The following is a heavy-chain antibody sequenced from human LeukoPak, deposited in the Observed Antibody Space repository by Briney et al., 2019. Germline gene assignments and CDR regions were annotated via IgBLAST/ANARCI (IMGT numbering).Heavy chain of an antibody. CDR3: ARDLVGATGIDY. Sequence: TPGGSLRLSCAASGFTFSSYSMDWVRQAPGKGLEWVSSISSSSSYIYYADSVKGRFTISRDNAKNSLYLQMNSLRAEDTAVYYCARDLVGATGIDYWGQGTLVTVSS. CDR2: ISSSSSYI. J-gene: IGHJ4*02. V-gene: IGHV3-21*01. CDR1: GFTFSSYS. D-gene: IGHD1-26*01.